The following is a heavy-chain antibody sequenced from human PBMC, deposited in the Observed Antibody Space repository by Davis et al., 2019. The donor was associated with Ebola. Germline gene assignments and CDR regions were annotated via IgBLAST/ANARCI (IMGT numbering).Heavy chain of an antibody. J-gene: IGHJ4*02. D-gene: IGHD3-3*01. CDR2: IYYTCST. Sequence: SETLSLTCTVPGGSVSSGSYYWTSIRQPPEKGLGRIGSIYYTCSTYYNPSLKSRVTISVDTSKNQFSLKLSSVTAAETAVYYCAGGRFLEWLFDYWGQGTLVTVSS. V-gene: IGHV4-39*01. CDR3: AGGRFLEWLFDY. CDR1: GGSVSSGSYY.